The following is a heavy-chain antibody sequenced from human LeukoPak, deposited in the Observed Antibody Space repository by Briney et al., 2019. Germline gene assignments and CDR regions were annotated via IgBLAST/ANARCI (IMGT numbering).Heavy chain of an antibody. CDR2: INPNSGGA. D-gene: IGHD6-19*01. CDR3: ARQASGGWYYDY. Sequence: ASVKVSCKASGYTFTDYYMHWVRQAPGQGLEWMGWINPNSGGAHYAQKFQGRVSMTRDTSISTIYMELSRLTSGDTAVYYCARQASGGWYYDYWGQGTLVPVSS. CDR1: GYTFTDYY. V-gene: IGHV1-2*02. J-gene: IGHJ4*02.